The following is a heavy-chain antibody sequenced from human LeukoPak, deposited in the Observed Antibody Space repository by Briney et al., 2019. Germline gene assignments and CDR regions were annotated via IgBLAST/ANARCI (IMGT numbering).Heavy chain of an antibody. CDR1: GGSISSYY. D-gene: IGHD3-3*01. J-gene: IGHJ4*02. CDR2: IYYSGST. Sequence: SETLSLTCTVSGGSISSYYWSWIRQPPGKGLEWIGYIYYSGSTNYNPSLKSRVTISVDTSKNQFSLKLSSVTAADTAVYYCARDFGHRYFDYWGQGTLVTVSS. CDR3: ARDFGHRYFDY. V-gene: IGHV4-59*01.